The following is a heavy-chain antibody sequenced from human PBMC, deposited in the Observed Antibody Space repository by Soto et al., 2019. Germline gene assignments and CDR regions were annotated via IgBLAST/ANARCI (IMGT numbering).Heavy chain of an antibody. V-gene: IGHV3-33*01. CDR3: ARGPYSSSWYPHNWFDP. J-gene: IGHJ5*02. CDR2: IWYDGSNK. D-gene: IGHD6-13*01. Sequence: GGSLRLSCAASGFTFSSYGMHWVRQAPGKGLEWVAVIWYDGSNKYYADSVKGRFTISRDNSKNTLYLQMNSLRAEDTAVYYSARGPYSSSWYPHNWFDPWGQGTLVTVSS. CDR1: GFTFSSYG.